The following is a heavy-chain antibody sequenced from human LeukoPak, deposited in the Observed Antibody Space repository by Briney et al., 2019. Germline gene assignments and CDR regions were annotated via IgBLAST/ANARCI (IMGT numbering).Heavy chain of an antibody. Sequence: GASVKVSCKASGYTFTGYYMHWVRQAPGQGLEWMGWINPSSGGTNYAQKFQGRVTMTRDTSISTAYMELSRLRSDDTAVYYCARTRSLLWFGDKYNWFDPWGQGTLVTVSS. CDR3: ARTRSLLWFGDKYNWFDP. V-gene: IGHV1-2*02. J-gene: IGHJ5*02. D-gene: IGHD3-10*01. CDR2: INPSSGGT. CDR1: GYTFTGYY.